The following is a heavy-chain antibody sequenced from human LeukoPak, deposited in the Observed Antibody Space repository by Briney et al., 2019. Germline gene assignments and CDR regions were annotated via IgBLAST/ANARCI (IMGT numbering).Heavy chain of an antibody. CDR1: GFTFSSYW. Sequence: QPGGSLRLSCAASGFTFSSYWMSWVRQAPGKGLEWVANIKQDGSEKYYVDSVKGRFTISRDNAKNSLYLHMNSLTAEDTAMYYCARDWVAGVPFDAFDIWGQGTMVSVSS. CDR2: IKQDGSEK. D-gene: IGHD3-10*01. CDR3: ARDWVAGVPFDAFDI. V-gene: IGHV3-7*03. J-gene: IGHJ3*02.